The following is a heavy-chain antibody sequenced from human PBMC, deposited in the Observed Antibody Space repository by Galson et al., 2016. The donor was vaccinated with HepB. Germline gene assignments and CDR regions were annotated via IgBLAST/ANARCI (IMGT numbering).Heavy chain of an antibody. Sequence: SVKVSCKASGYTFTSYYIHWVRQAPGQGLEWMGIINPTGGSTIYAQKFQGRVTMTRDTSTSTVYMELSSLRSEDTAVHYCARSEAGDTAMVIDYWGQGTLVTVSS. CDR3: ARSEAGDTAMVIDY. CDR1: GYTFTSYY. D-gene: IGHD5-18*01. J-gene: IGHJ4*02. CDR2: INPTGGST. V-gene: IGHV1-46*01.